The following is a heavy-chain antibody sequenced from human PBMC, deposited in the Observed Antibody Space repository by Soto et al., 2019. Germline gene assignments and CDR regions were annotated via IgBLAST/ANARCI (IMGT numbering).Heavy chain of an antibody. CDR3: ARDQGEEDWFDP. J-gene: IGHJ5*02. CDR1: GGSISSYY. Sequence: QVQLQESGPGLVKPSETLSLTCTVSGGSISSYYWSWLRQPPGKGLEWIGYIYYSGSTNYNPSLTSRVTISVDTSKNQFSLKLSSVTAADTAVYYCARDQGEEDWFDPWGQGTLVTVSS. D-gene: IGHD3-10*01. V-gene: IGHV4-59*01. CDR2: IYYSGST.